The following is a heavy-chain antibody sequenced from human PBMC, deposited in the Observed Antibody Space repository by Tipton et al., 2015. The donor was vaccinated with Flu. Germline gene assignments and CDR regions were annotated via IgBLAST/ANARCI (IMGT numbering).Heavy chain of an antibody. Sequence: SLRLSCAASGFTLSLYAIHWVRRAPGKGLEWVALISKDGSEKYFADSVKGRSTISRDNSRNILSLQMDSLRAEDTAVYYCEREDFTMVRSHAFDIWGQGTKVTVSS. V-gene: IGHV3-30*04. CDR1: GFTLSLYA. CDR3: EREDFTMVRSHAFDI. J-gene: IGHJ3*02. D-gene: IGHD3-10*01. CDR2: ISKDGSEK.